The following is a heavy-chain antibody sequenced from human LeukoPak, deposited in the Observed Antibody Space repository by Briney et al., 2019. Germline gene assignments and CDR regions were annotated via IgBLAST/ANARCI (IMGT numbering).Heavy chain of an antibody. CDR1: GGFISSYY. CDR2: IYYSGST. V-gene: IGHV4-59*01. Sequence: SETLSLTCTVSGGFISSYYWSWIRQPPGKGLEWIGYIYYSGSTNYNPSLKSRVTISVDTSKNQFSLKLSSVTAADTAVYYCARGYNYGYFDYWGQGTLVTVSS. D-gene: IGHD5-24*01. CDR3: ARGYNYGYFDY. J-gene: IGHJ4*02.